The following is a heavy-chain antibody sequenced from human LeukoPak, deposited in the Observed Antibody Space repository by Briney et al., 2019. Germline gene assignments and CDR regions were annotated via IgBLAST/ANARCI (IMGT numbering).Heavy chain of an antibody. CDR1: GGTFSSYA. V-gene: IGHV1-69*05. D-gene: IGHD5-24*01. CDR3: ARVGDGLNDAFDI. CDR2: IIPIFGTA. Sequence: SVKVSCKASGGTFSSYAISWVRQAPGQGLEWMGGIIPIFGTANYAQKLQGRVTITTDESTSTAYLELSSLRSEDTAVYYCARVGDGLNDAFDIWGQGTMVTVSS. J-gene: IGHJ3*02.